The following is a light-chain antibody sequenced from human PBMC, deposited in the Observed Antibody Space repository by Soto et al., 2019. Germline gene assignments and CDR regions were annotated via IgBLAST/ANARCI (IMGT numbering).Light chain of an antibody. CDR3: QQFHDWPPLT. CDR2: GAS. J-gene: IGKJ4*01. V-gene: IGKV3-15*01. Sequence: EIVMTQSPATLSVSPGERATLSCRASQNIGGTLAWYQQKPGQAPRLLFYGASTRATGIPARFSGSGSGTEFTLTISSLLSEDFAVYYCQQFHDWPPLTFGGGTKVEI. CDR1: QNIGGT.